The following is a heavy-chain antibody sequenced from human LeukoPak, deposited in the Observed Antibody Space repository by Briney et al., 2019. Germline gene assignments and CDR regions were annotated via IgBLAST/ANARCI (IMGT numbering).Heavy chain of an antibody. J-gene: IGHJ4*02. CDR3: ARLSWFGELLANY. CDR2: IYPGDSDT. CDR1: GYHFTSYW. D-gene: IGHD3-10*01. Sequence: GESLKISCKGSGYHFTSYWIGWVRPMPGKGLGWMGIIYPGDSDTRYSPSFQGQVTISADKSISTAYLQWSSLKASDTAMYYCARLSWFGELLANYWGQGTLVTVSS. V-gene: IGHV5-51*01.